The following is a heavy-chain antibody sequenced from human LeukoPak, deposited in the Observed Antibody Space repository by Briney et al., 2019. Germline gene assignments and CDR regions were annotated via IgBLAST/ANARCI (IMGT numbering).Heavy chain of an antibody. J-gene: IGHJ4*02. CDR1: GLTLSTYA. CDR2: INGRSGGT. Sequence: GESLTLFCPAPGLTLSTYALGWVRQAPGMGLDWVSRINGRSGGTYYRDSGMGGFSINRDPSDNTLYLQMNSLRPEDTAVYYCAKDDAADGGSLDYWGQGALGTVSS. CDR3: AKDDAADGGSLDY. D-gene: IGHD3-16*01. V-gene: IGHV3-23*01.